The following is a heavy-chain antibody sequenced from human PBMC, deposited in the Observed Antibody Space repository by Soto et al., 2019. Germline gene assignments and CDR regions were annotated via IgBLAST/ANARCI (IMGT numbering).Heavy chain of an antibody. J-gene: IGHJ6*02. CDR1: DFAFRLHG. CDR2: IWHDGTRK. CDR3: ARDRSSSYSYAMDL. Sequence: QVHLVESGGGVVQPGGSLTLSCSVSDFAFRLHGIHWVRHTPGKGLEWVAMIWHDGTRKYFRDSVRGRFTISRDSAKNKVYLQMNNLRGYDSALYFSARDRSSSYSYAMDLWGQGTTVTVSS. D-gene: IGHD3-10*01. V-gene: IGHV3-33*01.